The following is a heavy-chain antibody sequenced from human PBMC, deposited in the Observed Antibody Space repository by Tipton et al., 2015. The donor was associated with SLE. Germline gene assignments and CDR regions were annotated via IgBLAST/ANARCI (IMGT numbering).Heavy chain of an antibody. D-gene: IGHD1-26*01. J-gene: IGHJ5*02. CDR1: GGSIGPFY. Sequence: TLSLTCTVSGGSIGPFYWHWIRQPPGKGLEWIGYIYPSGSTNYNPSLKTRVTISVDTSKNQFSLKLNSVTATDAAVYYCARASFIVGSITFWFDPWGQGALVIVSS. CDR2: IYPSGST. CDR3: ARASFIVGSITFWFDP. V-gene: IGHV4-4*08.